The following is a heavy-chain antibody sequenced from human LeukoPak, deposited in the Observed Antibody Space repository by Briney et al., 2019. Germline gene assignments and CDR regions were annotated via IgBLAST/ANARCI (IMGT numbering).Heavy chain of an antibody. D-gene: IGHD3-10*01. V-gene: IGHV4-4*08. J-gene: IGHJ3*02. CDR1: GASFNTYY. CDR3: AREWFGESHLNDAFDI. Sequence: PSETLSLTCAVYGASFNTYYWNWIRQSPGKGLEWIGRIYTSGSTNYNPSLKSRVTISVDTSKNQFSLKLSSVTAADTAVYYCAREWFGESHLNDAFDIWGQGTMVTVSS. CDR2: IYTSGST.